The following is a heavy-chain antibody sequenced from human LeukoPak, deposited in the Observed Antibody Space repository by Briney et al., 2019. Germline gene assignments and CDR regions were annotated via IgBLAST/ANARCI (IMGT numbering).Heavy chain of an antibody. J-gene: IGHJ6*03. V-gene: IGHV1-2*02. Sequence: ASVKVSCKASGYTFTGYYMHWVRQAPGQGLEWMGWINPNSGGTNYAQKFQGRVTMTRDTSISTAYMELSRLRSDDTAVYYCARYHTPITIFGVVQGYYYMDVWGKGTTVTVSS. CDR2: INPNSGGT. D-gene: IGHD3-3*01. CDR3: ARYHTPITIFGVVQGYYYMDV. CDR1: GYTFTGYY.